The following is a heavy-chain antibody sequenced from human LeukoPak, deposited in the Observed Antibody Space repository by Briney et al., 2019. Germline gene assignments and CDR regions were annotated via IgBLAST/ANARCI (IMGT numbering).Heavy chain of an antibody. Sequence: GGSLRLSCAASGFTFSSYAMNWVRQAPGKGLEWVAVISYDGSNKYYADSVKGRFTISRDNSKNTLYLQMNSLRAEDTAVYYCARPLHTVTWGCMDVWGQGTTVTVSS. CDR2: ISYDGSNK. V-gene: IGHV3-30-3*01. CDR1: GFTFSSYA. J-gene: IGHJ6*02. D-gene: IGHD4-17*01. CDR3: ARPLHTVTWGCMDV.